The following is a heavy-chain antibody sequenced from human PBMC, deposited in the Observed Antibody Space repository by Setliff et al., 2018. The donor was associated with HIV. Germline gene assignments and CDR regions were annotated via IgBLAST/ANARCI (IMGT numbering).Heavy chain of an antibody. D-gene: IGHD3-10*01. CDR2: ISWDGATT. V-gene: IGHV3-43*01. J-gene: IGHJ6*03. CDR1: GFIFDGYA. Sequence: TGESLKISCAASGFIFDGYAMHWVRQVPGKGLEWVALISWDGATTNYADSVKGRFTISRDSSKNSLYLQMNSLRTEDTALYYCAREGGSERMPFFYYYMDVWGKGTTVTVSS. CDR3: AREGGSERMPFFYYYMDV.